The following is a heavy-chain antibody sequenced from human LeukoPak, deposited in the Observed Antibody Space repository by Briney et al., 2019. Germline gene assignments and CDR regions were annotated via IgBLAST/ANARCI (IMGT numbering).Heavy chain of an antibody. CDR3: ATNQKYSSSWYGSYWYFDL. Sequence: GGSLRLSCAASGFTVSTDYMNWVRQAPGKGLEWVAVIWYDGSNKYYADSVKGRFTISRDNSKNTLYLQMNSLRAEDTAVYYCATNQKYSSSWYGSYWYFDLWGRGTLVTVSS. D-gene: IGHD6-13*01. V-gene: IGHV3-33*08. CDR1: GFTVSTDY. CDR2: IWYDGSNK. J-gene: IGHJ2*01.